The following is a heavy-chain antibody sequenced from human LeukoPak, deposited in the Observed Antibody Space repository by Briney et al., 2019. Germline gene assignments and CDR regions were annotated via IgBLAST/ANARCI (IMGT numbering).Heavy chain of an antibody. Sequence: GGSLRLSCVASGLRFRSYAMNWVRQAPGKGLECISTISDDSSFTYYADSVKGRSAIPRDDSKNTLYLQMSNLKVEDTAVYYCAKGRCSGVGCDSFHSWGQGALVTVSS. CDR2: ISDDSSFT. D-gene: IGHD2-15*01. CDR1: GLRFRSYA. CDR3: AKGRCSGVGCDSFHS. J-gene: IGHJ4*02. V-gene: IGHV3-23*01.